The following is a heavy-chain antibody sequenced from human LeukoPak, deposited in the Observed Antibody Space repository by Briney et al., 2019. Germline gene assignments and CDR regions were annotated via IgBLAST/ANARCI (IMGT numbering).Heavy chain of an antibody. CDR3: ARADSFYYYYYMDV. CDR1: GFKFSDYY. J-gene: IGHJ6*03. Sequence: GGSLRLSCAASGFKFSDYYMSWIRQAPGKGLECVSYISSSGSVKYYADSVKGRFTISRDNSKNTLYLQMNSLRAEDTAVYYCARADSFYYYYYMDVWGKGTTVTVSS. CDR2: ISSSGSVK. D-gene: IGHD3-22*01. V-gene: IGHV3-11*01.